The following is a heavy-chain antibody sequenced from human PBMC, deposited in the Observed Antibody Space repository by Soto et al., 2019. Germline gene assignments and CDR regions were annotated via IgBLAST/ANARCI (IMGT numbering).Heavy chain of an antibody. CDR2: INPSGGST. Sequence: ASVKVSCKASGYTFTSYYMHWVRQAPGQGLEWMGIINPSGGSTSYAQKFQGRVTMTRDTSTSTVYMELSSLRSEDTAVYYCARVGYCSSTSCYNWFDPWGQGTLVTVSS. J-gene: IGHJ5*02. CDR3: ARVGYCSSTSCYNWFDP. V-gene: IGHV1-46*03. CDR1: GYTFTSYY. D-gene: IGHD2-2*01.